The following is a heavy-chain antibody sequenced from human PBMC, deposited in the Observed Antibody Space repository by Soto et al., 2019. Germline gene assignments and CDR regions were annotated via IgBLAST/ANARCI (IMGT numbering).Heavy chain of an antibody. Sequence: PGGSLRLSCAASGFTFSSYGMHWVRQAPGKGLEWVAVISYDGSNKYYADSVKGRFTISRDNSKNTLYLQMNSLRAEDTAVYYCAKDRGSYYSDLVYWGQGTLVTSPQ. J-gene: IGHJ4*02. CDR2: ISYDGSNK. V-gene: IGHV3-30*18. D-gene: IGHD1-26*01. CDR3: AKDRGSYYSDLVY. CDR1: GFTFSSYG.